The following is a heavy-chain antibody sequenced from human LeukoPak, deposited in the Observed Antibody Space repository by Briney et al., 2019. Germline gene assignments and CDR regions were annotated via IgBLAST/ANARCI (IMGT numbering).Heavy chain of an antibody. D-gene: IGHD1-1*01. J-gene: IGHJ4*02. Sequence: GGSLRLSCAASGNYWMHWVRQVPGKGLVWVSHINSDGSWTSYADSVKGRFTISRDNAKNSLYLQMNSLRAEDTALYYCAKDGAGNWGQGTLVTVSS. CDR3: AKDGAGN. CDR1: GNYW. CDR2: INSDGSWT. V-gene: IGHV3-74*01.